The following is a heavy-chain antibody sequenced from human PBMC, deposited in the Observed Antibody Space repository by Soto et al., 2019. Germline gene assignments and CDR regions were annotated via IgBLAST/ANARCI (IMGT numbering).Heavy chain of an antibody. Sequence: SETLSLTCAVYGGSFSGYYWSWIRQPPGKGLEWIGEINHSGSTNYNPSLKGRVTISVDTSKNQFSLKLSSVTAADTAVYYCARGKDYDYVWGSYRFAPVRNYFDYWGQGTLVTVSS. V-gene: IGHV4-34*01. CDR3: ARGKDYDYVWGSYRFAPVRNYFDY. D-gene: IGHD3-16*02. J-gene: IGHJ4*02. CDR2: INHSGST. CDR1: GGSFSGYY.